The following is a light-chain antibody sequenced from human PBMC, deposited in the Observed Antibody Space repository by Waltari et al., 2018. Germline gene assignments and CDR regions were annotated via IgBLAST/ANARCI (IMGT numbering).Light chain of an antibody. CDR3: LLYYRGSWV. CDR2: STS. V-gene: IGLV7-43*01. CDR1: TGAVTATYN. J-gene: IGLJ2*01. Sequence: QTVVTQEPSLTVSPGGTVTLTCASSTGAVTATYNANWFQQTPGQSPTSLIYSTSEKHSWTPARFSGSLLGGKATLTLSGVRPEDEADYYCLLYYRGSWVFGGGTKLTVL.